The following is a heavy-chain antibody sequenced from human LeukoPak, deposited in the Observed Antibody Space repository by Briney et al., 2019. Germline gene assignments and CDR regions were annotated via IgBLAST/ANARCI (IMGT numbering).Heavy chain of an antibody. J-gene: IGHJ4*02. Sequence: ASVKVSCKASGYTFTISGISWVRQAPGQGLEWMGWISAHNGDTNYAQKLQGRVTMTRDTSISTAYMELSGLTSDDTAVYYCAIELTGSFYFDNWGQGTLVTVSS. CDR2: ISAHNGDT. CDR3: AIELTGSFYFDN. CDR1: GYTFTISG. V-gene: IGHV1-18*01. D-gene: IGHD2-8*02.